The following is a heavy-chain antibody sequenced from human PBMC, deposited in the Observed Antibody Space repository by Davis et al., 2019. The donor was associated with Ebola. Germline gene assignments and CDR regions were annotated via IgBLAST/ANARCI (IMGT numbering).Heavy chain of an antibody. D-gene: IGHD1-1*01. CDR3: VGVFRKLATGWNRFDAFDI. CDR2: ISGDSLYT. CDR1: GFTFSSNS. J-gene: IGHJ3*02. Sequence: GGSLRLSCAASGFTFSSNSMNWVRQAPGKGLEWVSYISGDSLYTNYADSVRGRLTISRDDAKNSLYLQMNSLRAEDKAIFYCVGVFRKLATGWNRFDAFDIWGQGTLVTVSS. V-gene: IGHV3-21*05.